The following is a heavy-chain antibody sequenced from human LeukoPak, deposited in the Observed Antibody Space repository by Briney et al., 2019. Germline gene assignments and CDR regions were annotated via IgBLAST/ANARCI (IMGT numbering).Heavy chain of an antibody. CDR1: GFTFSNAW. D-gene: IGHD4-17*01. Sequence: PGGSLRLSCAASGFTFSNAWMSWVRQAPGKGLEWVGRIKSKTDGGTTDYAAPVKGRFTISRDDSKNTLYLQMNSLKTEDTAVYYCRGMTTVGRYYYYGMDVWGQGTTVTVSS. V-gene: IGHV3-15*01. CDR2: IKSKTDGGTT. J-gene: IGHJ6*02. CDR3: RGMTTVGRYYYYGMDV.